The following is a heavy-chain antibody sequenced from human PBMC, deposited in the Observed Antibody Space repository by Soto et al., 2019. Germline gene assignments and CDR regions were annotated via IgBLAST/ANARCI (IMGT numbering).Heavy chain of an antibody. J-gene: IGHJ6*02. Sequence: QVQLQESGPGLVKPSQTLSLTCTVSGGAISSGGYYLSWIRQHPGNLLEWIGYIYYSWSTYYNPALESGVTISVDTSTNQFSRKLSSVTAADTAVYYGARDNSLKAAGYYYGMDVWGQGTTVTVSS. V-gene: IGHV4-31*03. CDR3: ARDNSLKAAGYYYGMDV. D-gene: IGHD6-13*01. CDR2: IYYSWST. CDR1: GGAISSGGYY.